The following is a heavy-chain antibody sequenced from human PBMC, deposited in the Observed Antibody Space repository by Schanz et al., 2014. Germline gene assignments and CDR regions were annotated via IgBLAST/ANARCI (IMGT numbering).Heavy chain of an antibody. CDR2: INAHTGNT. J-gene: IGHJ3*02. CDR3: ARVHIATYHYNSPGAFDI. V-gene: IGHV1-18*01. Sequence: QLMQSGSEVRKPGASVKVSCKASGYIFGSHGMTWVRQAPGQGPELMGWINAHTGNTQYAQKFQGRVNMTRDTVTTTVHLELTRLRTDDTAIYYCARVHIATYHYNSPGAFDIWGQGTSVTVSS. D-gene: IGHD3-10*01. CDR1: GYIFGSHG.